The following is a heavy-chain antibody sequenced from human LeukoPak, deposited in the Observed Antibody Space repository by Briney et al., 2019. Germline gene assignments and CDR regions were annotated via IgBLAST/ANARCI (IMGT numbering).Heavy chain of an antibody. J-gene: IGHJ5*02. Sequence: GGSLRLSCAASGFIFSDYYMSWIRQAPGKGLEWLSYSSTSGSTISYADSVKGRFTISRDNAKNSLYLQMNSLRAEDTAVYYCARESYYYGSGAYDPWGQGTLVTVSS. D-gene: IGHD3-10*01. V-gene: IGHV3-11*01. CDR3: ARESYYYGSGAYDP. CDR2: SSTSGSTI. CDR1: GFIFSDYY.